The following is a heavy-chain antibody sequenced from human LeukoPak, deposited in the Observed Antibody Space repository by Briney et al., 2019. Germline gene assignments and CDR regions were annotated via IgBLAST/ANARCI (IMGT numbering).Heavy chain of an antibody. CDR1: GFTFNIYS. D-gene: IGHD2-15*01. CDR2: ITSKSTTI. J-gene: IGHJ4*02. CDR3: ARERGYCAGESCYGFDY. V-gene: IGHV3-48*01. Sequence: GGSLRLSCAASGFTFNIYSMVWVRQAPGRGLEWVSKITSKSTTIYYADSVKGRFTISRDNARNSLYLQMNSLRAEDTAVYYCARERGYCAGESCYGFDYWGQGILVTVSS.